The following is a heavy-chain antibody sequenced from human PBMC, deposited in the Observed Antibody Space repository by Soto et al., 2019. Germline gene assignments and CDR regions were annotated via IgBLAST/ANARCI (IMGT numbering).Heavy chain of an antibody. CDR3: ALGMFMDV. Sequence: QVQLQESGPGLVKPSQTLSLTCTVSGASPSSSGHYWNWVRQHPGKGLEWIGYIDHSGTTYYNPSLKSRLAMSIDPSKNQLSLEVTSVTAADTALYFCALGMFMDVWGRGTRVTVSA. V-gene: IGHV4-31*03. CDR2: IDHSGTT. J-gene: IGHJ6*04. CDR1: GASPSSSGHY. D-gene: IGHD3-16*01.